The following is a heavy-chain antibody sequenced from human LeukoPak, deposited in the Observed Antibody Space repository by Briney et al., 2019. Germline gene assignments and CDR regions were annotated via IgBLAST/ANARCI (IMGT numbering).Heavy chain of an antibody. J-gene: IGHJ3*02. Sequence: GASVKVSCQTSGYTFTAHFIHWVRQAPGQGLEWVGLINPLSGATTYAQRFQGRGTLTRDTSIRTAFMELGSLGSGDTAVYFCAREEIEVPAFDMWGRGKLVTV. CDR3: AREEIEVPAFDM. CDR1: GYTFTAHF. CDR2: INPLSGAT. V-gene: IGHV1-2*02.